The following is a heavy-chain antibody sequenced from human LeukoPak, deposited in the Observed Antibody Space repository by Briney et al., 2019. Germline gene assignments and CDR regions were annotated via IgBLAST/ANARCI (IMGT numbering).Heavy chain of an antibody. CDR3: ARRIPGIAAAGGLDY. Sequence: SETLSLTCTVSGGSISNYYWSWIRQPPGKGLEWIGYIYYSGSTNYNPSLKSRVTISVDTSKNQFSLKLSSVTAADTAVYYCARRIPGIAAAGGLDYWGQGTLVTVSS. J-gene: IGHJ4*02. D-gene: IGHD6-13*01. CDR2: IYYSGST. V-gene: IGHV4-59*08. CDR1: GGSISNYY.